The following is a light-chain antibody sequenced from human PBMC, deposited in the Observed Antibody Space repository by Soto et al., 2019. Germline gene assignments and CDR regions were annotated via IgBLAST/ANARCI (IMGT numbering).Light chain of an antibody. V-gene: IGLV2-14*01. CDR1: SSDVGAYNY. CDR3: SSYTRSSTLVV. CDR2: EVS. Sequence: QSALTQPASVSGSPGQSITISCTGTSSDVGAYNYVSWYQQHPGKAPKLMIYEVSNRPSGVSSRFSGSKSGNTASLTISGLQAEDEADYYCSSYTRSSTLVVFGGGTKLTVL. J-gene: IGLJ2*01.